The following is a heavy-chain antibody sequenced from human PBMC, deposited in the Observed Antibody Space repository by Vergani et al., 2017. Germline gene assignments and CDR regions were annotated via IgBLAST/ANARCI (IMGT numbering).Heavy chain of an antibody. D-gene: IGHD3-22*01. CDR1: GYTFSNYY. V-gene: IGHV1-2*02. J-gene: IGHJ5*02. Sequence: QVQVVQSGAEVKKSGASVKVSCKTSGYTFSNYYMHWVRQAPGQGLEWMGWINPNTGGTDYAQKFQGRVALTRDTSISTAYMELSRLRSDDTAVYYCATFNYYDRSGYGVTWGQGTLVTVSS. CDR3: ATFNYYDRSGYGVT. CDR2: INPNTGGT.